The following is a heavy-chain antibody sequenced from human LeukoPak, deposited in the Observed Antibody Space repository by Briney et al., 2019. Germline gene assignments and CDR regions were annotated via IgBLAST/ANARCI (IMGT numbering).Heavy chain of an antibody. J-gene: IGHJ4*02. CDR3: ARDSSDIVVVPAAMRGGDTFDY. CDR2: IKQDGSEK. D-gene: IGHD2-2*01. Sequence: PGGPLRLSCAASGFTFSSYWMSWVRQAPGKGLEWVANIKQDGSEKYYVDSVKGRFTISRDNAKNSLYLQMNSLRAEDTAVYYCARDSSDIVVVPAAMRGGDTFDYWGQGTLVTVSS. V-gene: IGHV3-7*03. CDR1: GFTFSSYW.